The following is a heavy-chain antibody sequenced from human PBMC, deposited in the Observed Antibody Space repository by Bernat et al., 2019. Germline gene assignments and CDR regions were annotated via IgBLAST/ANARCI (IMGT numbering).Heavy chain of an antibody. CDR3: AREVDIVGVPAAMIDYYGMDV. D-gene: IGHD2-2*01. CDR2: ISAYNGNT. V-gene: IGHV1-18*01. Sequence: QVQLVQSGAEVKKPGASVKVSCKASGYTFTSYGISWVRQAPGQGLEWMGWISAYNGNTNYAQKLQGRVTMTTDTSTSTAYMELRSLRSDDTAVYYCAREVDIVGVPAAMIDYYGMDVWGQGTTVTVSS. CDR1: GYTFTSYG. J-gene: IGHJ6*02.